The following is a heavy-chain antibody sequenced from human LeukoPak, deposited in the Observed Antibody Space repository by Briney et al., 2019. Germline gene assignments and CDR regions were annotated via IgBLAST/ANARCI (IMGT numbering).Heavy chain of an antibody. CDR3: ARDPGFFDY. CDR1: GFSFSNYA. J-gene: IGHJ4*02. D-gene: IGHD7-27*01. CDR2: ISASSVTI. Sequence: GGSLRLSCAASGFSFSNYAINWVRQAPGKGLEWVSYISASSVTIYDADSVKGRFTIFRDNAKNALYLHMNSLRDEDTAVYYCARDPGFFDYWGQGTLVTVSS. V-gene: IGHV3-48*02.